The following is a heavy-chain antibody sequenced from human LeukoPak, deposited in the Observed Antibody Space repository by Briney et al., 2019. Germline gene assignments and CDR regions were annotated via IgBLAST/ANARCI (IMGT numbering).Heavy chain of an antibody. V-gene: IGHV1-69*06. J-gene: IGHJ6*03. CDR1: GGTFSSYA. D-gene: IGHD1-26*01. CDR2: IIPIFGTA. Sequence: EASVKVSCKASGGTFSSYAISWVRQAPGQGLEWMGGIIPIFGTANYAQKFQGRVTITADKSTSTAYMELSSLRSEDTAVYYCARAYPVGATGGDYYYYYMDVWGKGTTVTVSS. CDR3: ARAYPVGATGGDYYYYYMDV.